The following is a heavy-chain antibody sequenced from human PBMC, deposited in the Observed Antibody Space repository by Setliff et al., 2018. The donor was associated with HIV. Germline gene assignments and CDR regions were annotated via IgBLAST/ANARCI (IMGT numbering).Heavy chain of an antibody. D-gene: IGHD1-1*01. CDR2: MNPNSGNT. Sequence: ASVKVSCKASGYTFTNYDINLVRQATGQGLEWMGRMNPNSGNTEYAQQFQGRVTMTRNTSISTAYMELSSLRSEDTAIYYCARGHSGNDYWGQGTLVTVSS. V-gene: IGHV1-8*02. J-gene: IGHJ4*02. CDR3: ARGHSGNDY. CDR1: GYTFTNYD.